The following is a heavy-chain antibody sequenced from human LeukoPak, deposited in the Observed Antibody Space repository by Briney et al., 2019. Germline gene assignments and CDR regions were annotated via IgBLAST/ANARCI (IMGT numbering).Heavy chain of an antibody. CDR3: ARLDRSGYEMGGTWFDP. J-gene: IGHJ5*02. V-gene: IGHV4-59*08. D-gene: IGHD3-22*01. CDR1: SDSIRSSY. CDR2: IYYTGST. Sequence: PSETLSLTCTVPSDSIRSSYWSWIRQPPGKGLEWIGYIYYTGSTNSNPSLKSRVTISIDTSKNQFSLKLSSMTAADTAVYYCARLDRSGYEMGGTWFDPWGQGTLVTVSS.